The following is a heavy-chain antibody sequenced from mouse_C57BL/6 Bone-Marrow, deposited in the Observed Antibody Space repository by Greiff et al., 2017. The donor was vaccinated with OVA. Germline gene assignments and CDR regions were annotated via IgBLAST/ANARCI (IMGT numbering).Heavy chain of an antibody. J-gene: IGHJ2*01. D-gene: IGHD1-1*01. CDR1: GFTFSDYG. CDR3: ARETPHYYGSLDY. Sequence: EVKLVESGGGLVKPGGSLKLSCAASGFTFSDYGMHWVRQAPEKGLEWVAYISSGSSTIYYADTVKGRFTISRDNAKNTLFLQMTSLRSEDTAMYYWARETPHYYGSLDYWGQGTTLTVSS. CDR2: ISSGSSTI. V-gene: IGHV5-17*01.